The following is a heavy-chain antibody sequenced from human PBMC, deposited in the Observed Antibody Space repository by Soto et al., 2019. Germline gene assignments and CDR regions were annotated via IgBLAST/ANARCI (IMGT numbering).Heavy chain of an antibody. CDR2: IIPMFGTA. Sequence: QVQLVQSGAEVKKPESSVKVSCKAPGGTFSTYAISWVQQAPGQGLEWMGGIIPMFGTANYAQRFQDRVTINAAESTNTVYMELSSLRSEDTAVYFCASGIQLWLRRINNGYSGWGQGTLVTVSS. CDR3: ASGIQLWLRRINNGYSG. J-gene: IGHJ4*02. CDR1: GGTFSTYA. V-gene: IGHV1-69*12. D-gene: IGHD5-18*01.